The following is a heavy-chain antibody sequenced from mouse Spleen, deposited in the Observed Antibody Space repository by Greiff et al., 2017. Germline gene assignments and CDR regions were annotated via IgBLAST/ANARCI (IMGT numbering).Heavy chain of an antibody. Sequence: EVKLVESGGGLVQSGRSLRLSCATSGFTFSDFYMEWVRQAPGKGLEWIAASRNKANDYTTEYSASVKGRFIVSRDTSQSILYLQMNALRAEDTAIYYCARVAHYYGNAMDYWGQGTSVTVSS. J-gene: IGHJ4*01. D-gene: IGHD1-1*01. CDR3: ARVAHYYGNAMDY. CDR2: SRNKANDYTT. V-gene: IGHV7-1*01. CDR1: GFTFSDFY.